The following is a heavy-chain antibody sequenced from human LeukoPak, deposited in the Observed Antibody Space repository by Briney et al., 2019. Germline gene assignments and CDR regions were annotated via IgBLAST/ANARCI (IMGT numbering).Heavy chain of an antibody. CDR3: ARDSSGSIVHYYFDY. Sequence: GGSLRLSCAASGFTFSSYEMNWVRQAPGKGLEWVSYISSSGSTIYYADSVKGRFTISRDNAKNSLYLQMNSLRAEDTAVYYCARDSSGSIVHYYFDYWGQGTLVTVSS. D-gene: IGHD3-22*01. J-gene: IGHJ4*02. CDR1: GFTFSSYE. V-gene: IGHV3-48*03. CDR2: ISSSGSTI.